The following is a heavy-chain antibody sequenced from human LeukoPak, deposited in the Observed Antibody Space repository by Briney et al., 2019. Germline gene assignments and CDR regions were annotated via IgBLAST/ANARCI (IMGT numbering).Heavy chain of an antibody. CDR2: INPSGGST. CDR3: AREGAGTDY. D-gene: IGHD6-19*01. Sequence: ASVKVSCKASGYTFTSYDINWVRQAPGQGLEWMGIINPSGGSTSYAQKFQGRVTMTTDTSTSTAYMELRSLRSDDTAVYYCAREGAGTDYWGQGTLVTVSS. J-gene: IGHJ4*02. CDR1: GYTFTSYD. V-gene: IGHV1-46*01.